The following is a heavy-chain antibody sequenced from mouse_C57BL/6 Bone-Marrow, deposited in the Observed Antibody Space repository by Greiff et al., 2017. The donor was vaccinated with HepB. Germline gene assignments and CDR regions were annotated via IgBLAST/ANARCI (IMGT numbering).Heavy chain of an antibody. D-gene: IGHD1-1*01. CDR2: IYPGGGYT. V-gene: IGHV1-63*01. CDR1: GYTFTNYW. CDR3: ASLYYYGSSPWFAY. Sequence: QVQLQQSGAELVRPGTSVKMSCKASGYTFTNYWIGWAKQRPGHGLEWIGDIYPGGGYTNYNEKFKGKATLTADKSSSTAYMQFSSLISEDSAIYYCASLYYYGSSPWFAYWGQGTLVTVSA. J-gene: IGHJ3*01.